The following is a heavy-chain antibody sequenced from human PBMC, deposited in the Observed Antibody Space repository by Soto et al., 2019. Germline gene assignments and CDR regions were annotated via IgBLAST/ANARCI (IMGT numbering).Heavy chain of an antibody. CDR1: GASISYYY. J-gene: IGHJ4*02. Sequence: SETLSLTCAVSGASISYYYWNWIRQSPGKGLEWIGYIYYTGSTNYNPSLKSRVTISVDTSKNQFSLKLSSVTAADTAFYYCARLNSSTWYENYFDYWGQGTLVTVSS. CDR2: IYYTGST. V-gene: IGHV4-59*08. D-gene: IGHD6-13*01. CDR3: ARLNSSTWYENYFDY.